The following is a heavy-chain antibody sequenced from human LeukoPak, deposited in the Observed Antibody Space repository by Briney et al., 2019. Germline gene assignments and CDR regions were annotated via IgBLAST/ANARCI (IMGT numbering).Heavy chain of an antibody. CDR2: IYFSGST. Sequence: SETLSLTCTVSGGSISSYYWSWIRQPPGKGLEWIGYIYFSGSTNYNPSLKSRVTISVDTSKNQFSLKLSSVTAADTAVYYCARYSSSWYVFDPWGQGTLVTVSS. D-gene: IGHD6-13*01. CDR1: GGSISSYY. J-gene: IGHJ5*02. V-gene: IGHV4-59*01. CDR3: ARYSSSWYVFDP.